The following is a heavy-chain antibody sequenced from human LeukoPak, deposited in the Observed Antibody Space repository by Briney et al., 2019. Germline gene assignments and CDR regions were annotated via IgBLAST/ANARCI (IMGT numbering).Heavy chain of an antibody. CDR2: IYYSGST. V-gene: IGHV4-59*01. Sequence: PSETLSLTCTVSGGSISTYFWSWIRQPPGKGLEWIGYIYYSGSTNYNPSLKSRVTISVDTSKNQFSLKLSSVTAADTAVYYCARETSQKGAHYMDVWGKGTTVTISS. D-gene: IGHD3-16*01. CDR3: ARETSQKGAHYMDV. CDR1: GGSISTYF. J-gene: IGHJ6*03.